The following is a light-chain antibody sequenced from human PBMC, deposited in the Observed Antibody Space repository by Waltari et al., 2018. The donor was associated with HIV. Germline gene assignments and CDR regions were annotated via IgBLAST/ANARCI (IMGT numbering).Light chain of an antibody. V-gene: IGLV2-14*03. Sequence: PGQSITFSCTGTSSDVGGYNYVSWYQQHPGKAPKRMIYDVSYRPSGASNRCSGSKSGNTASLPISGLQAEDEADYYCSSYTSSTTLVFGGGTKLTVL. CDR3: SSYTSSTTLV. J-gene: IGLJ2*01. CDR2: DVS. CDR1: SSDVGGYNY.